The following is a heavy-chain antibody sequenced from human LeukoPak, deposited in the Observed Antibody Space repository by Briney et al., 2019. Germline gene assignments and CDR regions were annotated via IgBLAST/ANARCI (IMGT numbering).Heavy chain of an antibody. J-gene: IGHJ4*02. D-gene: IGHD1-26*01. CDR2: ISAYNGNT. CDR3: ARLAVGATTKQYYFDY. Sequence: GASVKVSCKASGGTFSSYAISWVRQAPGQGLEWMGWISAYNGNTNYAQKLQGRVTMTTDTSTSTAYMELRSLRSDDTAVYYCARLAVGATTKQYYFDYWGQGTLVTVSS. V-gene: IGHV1-18*01. CDR1: GGTFSSYA.